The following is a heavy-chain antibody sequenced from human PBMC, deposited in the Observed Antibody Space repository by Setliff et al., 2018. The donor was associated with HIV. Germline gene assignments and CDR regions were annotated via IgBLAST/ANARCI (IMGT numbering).Heavy chain of an antibody. J-gene: IGHJ6*03. V-gene: IGHV3-74*03. CDR3: ASLDGSESPYIYYYYMDV. CDR2: IKGDGSIT. Sequence: PGGSLRLSCAASGFTFSAYWMHWVRQSPGRGLVGVSHIKGDGSITKYADSVKGRFTISRDNAKNTLYLQMNSLRAEDTAVYYCASLDGSESPYIYYYYMDVWGKGTAVTVSS. CDR1: GFTFSAYW. D-gene: IGHD3-10*01.